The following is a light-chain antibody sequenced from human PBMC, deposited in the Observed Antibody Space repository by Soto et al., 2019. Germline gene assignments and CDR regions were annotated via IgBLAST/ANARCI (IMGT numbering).Light chain of an antibody. CDR3: TSYTSSSTVV. Sequence: QSALTQPASVSGSPGQSITISCTGTSSDVGGYSYLSGYQHHPGKVPNLIIYEVSNRPSGVSNRFSGSKSGNTASLTISGLQAEDEGDYYCTSYTSSSTVVFGGGTKLTVL. V-gene: IGLV2-14*01. CDR1: SSDVGGYSY. CDR2: EVS. J-gene: IGLJ2*01.